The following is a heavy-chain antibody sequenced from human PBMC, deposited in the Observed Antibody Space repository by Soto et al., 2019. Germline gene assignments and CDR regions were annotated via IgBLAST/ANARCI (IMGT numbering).Heavy chain of an antibody. CDR2: ISYDGNNE. J-gene: IGHJ6*02. V-gene: IGHV3-30*18. CDR1: GFTFSHYA. CDR3: AKDRATMAVYYFYGMDV. Sequence: PVGSLRLSCAATGFTFSHYAMHWVRQSPGKGLEWVAVISYDGNNEYSADSVKGRFTISRDNSKNTLYLQMVSLRPEDTAVYYCAKDRATMAVYYFYGMDVWGQGTTVTVSS. D-gene: IGHD2-8*01.